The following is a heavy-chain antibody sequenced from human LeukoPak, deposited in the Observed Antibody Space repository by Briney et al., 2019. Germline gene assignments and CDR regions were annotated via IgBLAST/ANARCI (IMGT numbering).Heavy chain of an antibody. V-gene: IGHV4-59*08. CDR3: ARLLGGELLHPNWFDP. CDR2: IYHTGST. Sequence: PSETLSLTCTVSGGSISSYYWSWIRQPPGKGLEWIGYIYHTGSTNYNASLKSRVTISVDTSKNQFSLKLSSVTAADTAVYYCARLLGGELLHPNWFDPWGQGTLVTVSS. D-gene: IGHD1-26*01. CDR1: GGSISSYY. J-gene: IGHJ5*02.